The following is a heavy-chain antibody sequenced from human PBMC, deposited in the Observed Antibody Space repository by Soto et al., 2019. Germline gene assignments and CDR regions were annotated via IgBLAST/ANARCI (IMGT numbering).Heavy chain of an antibody. CDR3: AKASLELRGLNYYGMDV. Sequence: GGSLRLSCAASGFTFSSYGMHWVRQAPGKGLEWVAVISYDGSNKYYADSVKGRFTISRDNSKNTLYLQMNSLRAEDTAVYYRAKASLELRGLNYYGMDVWGQGTTVTAP. V-gene: IGHV3-30*18. CDR2: ISYDGSNK. D-gene: IGHD1-7*01. CDR1: GFTFSSYG. J-gene: IGHJ6*02.